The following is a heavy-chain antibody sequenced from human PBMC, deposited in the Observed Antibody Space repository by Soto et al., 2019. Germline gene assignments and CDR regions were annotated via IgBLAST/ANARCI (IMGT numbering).Heavy chain of an antibody. Sequence: GPSVKFYCKASGYTFTGHYIHWVRQAPEQGPEWMGEIGPESGATRYAQRFQGRVTMTRDMSITTVYMELNNLSPDDTAVYYCGRGRSGQIVVFYWGQGTPVTVSS. CDR1: GYTFTGHY. D-gene: IGHD1-26*01. CDR2: IGPESGAT. J-gene: IGHJ4*02. V-gene: IGHV1-2*02. CDR3: GRGRSGQIVVFY.